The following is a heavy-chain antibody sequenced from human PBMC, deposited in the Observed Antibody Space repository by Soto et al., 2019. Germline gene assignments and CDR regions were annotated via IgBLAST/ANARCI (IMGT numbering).Heavy chain of an antibody. CDR3: AKGDPADSRWFGDPSGAFDI. CDR1: GFTFSSYA. J-gene: IGHJ3*02. D-gene: IGHD3-10*01. V-gene: IGHV3-23*01. Sequence: QPGGSLRLSCAASGFTFSSYAMSWVRQAPGKGLEWVSAISGSGGSTYYADSVKGRFTISRDNSKNTLYLQMNSLRAEDTAVYYCAKGDPADSRWFGDPSGAFDIWGQGTMVTVSS. CDR2: ISGSGGST.